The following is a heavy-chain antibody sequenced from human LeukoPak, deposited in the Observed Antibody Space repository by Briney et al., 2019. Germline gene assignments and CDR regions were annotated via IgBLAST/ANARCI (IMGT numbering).Heavy chain of an antibody. CDR2: ISGSGGTT. CDR1: GFTFNSYA. Sequence: GGSLRLSCAASGFTFNSYAMSWVRQAPGKGLEWVSAISGSGGTTYSADSVKGRFTISRDNSKNTLYVQMNSLRAEDTAVYYCAKWSRTAVVGPLGYFDYWGQGTLVIVSS. CDR3: AKWSRTAVVGPLGYFDY. J-gene: IGHJ4*02. D-gene: IGHD6-19*01. V-gene: IGHV3-23*01.